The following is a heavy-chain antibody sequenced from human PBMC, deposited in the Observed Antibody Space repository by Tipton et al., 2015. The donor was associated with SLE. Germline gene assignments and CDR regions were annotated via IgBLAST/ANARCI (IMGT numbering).Heavy chain of an antibody. CDR1: GFTFSSYW. D-gene: IGHD3-16*02. CDR2: INGDGSSI. CDR3: ARVMGLSDY. J-gene: IGHJ4*02. V-gene: IGHV3-74*01. Sequence: SLRLSCAASGFTFSSYWMHWVRQAPGKGLVWVSRINGDGSSISYADSVKGRFTISRDNAKKTLYLQMNSLRAEDTAVYYCARVMGLSDYWGQGTLVTVSS.